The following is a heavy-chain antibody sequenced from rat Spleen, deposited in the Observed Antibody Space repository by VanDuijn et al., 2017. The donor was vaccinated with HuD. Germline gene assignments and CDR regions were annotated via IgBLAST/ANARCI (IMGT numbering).Heavy chain of an antibody. V-gene: IGHV2S12*01. Sequence: QVQLKESGPGLVQPSQTLSLTCTVSGFSLTSNGVSWVRQPPGKGLEWIAAISSGGITYYNLALKSRLSISKDTSKSQVFLKMNNLQTEDTAMYFCATQHYYDGYYRDYWGQGVMVTVSS. CDR1: GFSLTSNG. CDR3: ATQHYYDGYYRDY. J-gene: IGHJ2*01. D-gene: IGHD1-12*03. CDR2: ISSGGIT.